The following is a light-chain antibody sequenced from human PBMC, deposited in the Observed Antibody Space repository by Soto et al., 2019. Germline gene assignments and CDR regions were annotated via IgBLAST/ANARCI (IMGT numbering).Light chain of an antibody. Sequence: EIVLTPSPGTLSLSPAETATLSCRASQSVSSSYLAWYHQKPGQTPMLLIYGASSRATSIPARFSGSGSGTDFALNIDRLEPEDFAVYYRQQYGSSPPTFGHGTKGEV. V-gene: IGKV3-20*01. CDR1: QSVSSSY. CDR3: QQYGSSPPT. J-gene: IGKJ1*01. CDR2: GAS.